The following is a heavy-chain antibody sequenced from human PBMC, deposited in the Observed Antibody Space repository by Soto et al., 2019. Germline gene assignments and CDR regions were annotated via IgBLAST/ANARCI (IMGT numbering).Heavy chain of an antibody. CDR1: GYTFTGYY. CDR2: INPNSGGT. Sequence: ASVKVSCKASGYTFTGYYMHWVRQAPGQGLEWMGWINPNSGGTNYAQKFQGWVTMTRDTSISTAYMELSRLRSDDTAVYYCAREVEYYDILTGRFDPWGQGTLVTVSS. D-gene: IGHD3-9*01. CDR3: AREVEYYDILTGRFDP. J-gene: IGHJ5*02. V-gene: IGHV1-2*04.